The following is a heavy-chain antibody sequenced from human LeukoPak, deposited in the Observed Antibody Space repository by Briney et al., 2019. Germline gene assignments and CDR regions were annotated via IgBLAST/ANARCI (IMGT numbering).Heavy chain of an antibody. Sequence: SETLSLTCTVSGGSISSSSYSWTWIRQPPGKGLEWIGSIHYDGNTYYKPSLRSRVTISVDTSNQFSLKLSSVTAADTAVYYCARVDTTMMNWGQGTLVTVSS. CDR1: GGSISSSSYS. D-gene: IGHD5-18*01. CDR2: IHYDGNT. V-gene: IGHV4-39*01. CDR3: ARVDTTMMN. J-gene: IGHJ4*02.